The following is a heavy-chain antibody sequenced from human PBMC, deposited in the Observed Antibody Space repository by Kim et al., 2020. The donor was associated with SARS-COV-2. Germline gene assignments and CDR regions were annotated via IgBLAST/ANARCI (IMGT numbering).Heavy chain of an antibody. CDR1: GFNVSGNY. CDR2: LYSGGTT. V-gene: IGHV3-53*04. CDR3: TRVGCVSGKYSGGGDWLDP. Sequence: GGSLRLSCAASGFNVSGNYMNWVRQAPGKGLEWVSILYSGGTTYYAESAKGRFTIFRHNSQNTVYLQMNSLRPEDTAVYYCTRVGCVSGKYSGGGDWLDPWGQRTLVTVYS. D-gene: IGHD6-19*01. J-gene: IGHJ5*02.